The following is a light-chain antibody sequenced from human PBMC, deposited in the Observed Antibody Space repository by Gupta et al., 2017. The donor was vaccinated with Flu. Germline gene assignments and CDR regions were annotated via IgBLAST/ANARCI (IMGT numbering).Light chain of an antibody. J-gene: IGKJ4*01. CDR2: KAS. V-gene: IGKV1-5*03. CDR3: QHDNSSPFT. Sequence: PSTLSSSVGARVTITCRASQSISSWLAWYQQKPGKAPKLLIYKASSLESGVPSRFSGSGSGTEFTLTISSLQPDDFATYYCQHDNSSPFTFGRGTKVEIK. CDR1: QSISSW.